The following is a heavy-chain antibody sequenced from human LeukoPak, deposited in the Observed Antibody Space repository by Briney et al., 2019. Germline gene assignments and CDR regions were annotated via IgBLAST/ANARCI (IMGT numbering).Heavy chain of an antibody. CDR2: ISYDGSNK. V-gene: IGHV3-30*04. CDR1: GFTFSSYA. J-gene: IGHJ6*03. CDR3: ARDGRYGGNSGHYYMDV. Sequence: PGRSLRLSCAASGFTFSSYAMHWVRQAPGKGLEWVAVISYDGSNKYYADSVKGRFTISRDNSKNTLYLQMNSLRAEDTAVYYCARDGRYGGNSGHYYMDVWGKGTTVTISS. D-gene: IGHD4-23*01.